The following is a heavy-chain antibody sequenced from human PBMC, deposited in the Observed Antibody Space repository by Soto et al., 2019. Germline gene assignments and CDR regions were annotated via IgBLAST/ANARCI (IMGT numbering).Heavy chain of an antibody. V-gene: IGHV1-69*01. J-gene: IGHJ6*02. CDR2: IIPTQRTT. Sequence: QVHLLLQSGAEVKKPGSSVKVSCKASGGTPSNSAISWVRQAPGQGLEWMGGIIPTQRTTKYAQRFQGRVTMSVDQFASTTYMELSSLRPEDTALYYCVIDRLIVAVSVGRMDVWGQGTTVTVSS. CDR3: VIDRLIVAVSVGRMDV. CDR1: GGTPSNSA. D-gene: IGHD6-19*01.